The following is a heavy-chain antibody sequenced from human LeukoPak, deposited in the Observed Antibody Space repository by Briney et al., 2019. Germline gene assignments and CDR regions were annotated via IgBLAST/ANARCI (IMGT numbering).Heavy chain of an antibody. D-gene: IGHD4-17*01. CDR2: IKQDGSEK. CDR1: GFTFSSYW. V-gene: IGHV3-7*01. Sequence: GGSLRLSCAASGFTFSSYWMSWVRQAPGKGLEWVANIKQDGSEKYYVDSVKGRFTISRDNAKNSLYLQMNSLRAEDTAVYYCARGPDYGDYPFGYWGQGTLVTVSS. CDR3: ARGPDYGDYPFGY. J-gene: IGHJ4*02.